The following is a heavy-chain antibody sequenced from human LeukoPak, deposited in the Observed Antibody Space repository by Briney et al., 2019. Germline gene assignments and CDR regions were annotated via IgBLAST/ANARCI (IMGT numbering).Heavy chain of an antibody. D-gene: IGHD6-13*01. CDR3: ARDEYSSSWPYYFDY. J-gene: IGHJ4*02. V-gene: IGHV4-34*01. Sequence: SETLSLTCAVYGGSFSGYYWSWIRQPPGKGLEWIGEINHSGSTNYNPSLKSRVTISVDTSKNQFSLELSSVTAADTAVYYCARDEYSSSWPYYFDYWGQGTLVTVSS. CDR2: INHSGST. CDR1: GGSFSGYY.